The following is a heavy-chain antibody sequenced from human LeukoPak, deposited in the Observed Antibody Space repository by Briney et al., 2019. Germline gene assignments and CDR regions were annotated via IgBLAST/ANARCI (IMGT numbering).Heavy chain of an antibody. Sequence: PGGSLRLSCAASGFTFSSYGMHWVRQAPGKGLEWVAVISYDGSNKYYADSVKGRFTISRDNSKNTLYLQMNSLRAEDTAVYYCARDPSRNWELAYFDYWGQGTLVTVSS. J-gene: IGHJ4*02. CDR1: GFTFSSYG. CDR2: ISYDGSNK. D-gene: IGHD1-26*01. CDR3: ARDPSRNWELAYFDY. V-gene: IGHV3-30*03.